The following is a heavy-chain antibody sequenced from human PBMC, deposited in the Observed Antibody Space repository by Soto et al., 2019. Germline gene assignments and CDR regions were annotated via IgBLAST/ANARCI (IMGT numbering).Heavy chain of an antibody. D-gene: IGHD6-13*01. CDR3: ARERAAAGFDY. J-gene: IGHJ4*02. CDR2: MNPNSGNT. CDR1: GYTFTSYD. V-gene: IGHV1-8*01. Sequence: ASVKVACKASGYTFTSYDINWVRQATGQGLEWMGWMNPNSGNTGYAQKFQGRVTMTRNTSISTAYMELSSLRSKDTAVYYCARERAAAGFDYWGQGTLVTVSS.